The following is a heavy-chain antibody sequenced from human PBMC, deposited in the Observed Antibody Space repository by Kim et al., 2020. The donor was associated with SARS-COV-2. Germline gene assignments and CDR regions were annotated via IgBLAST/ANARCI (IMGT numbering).Heavy chain of an antibody. V-gene: IGHV1-3*01. CDR1: GYTFTSYA. Sequence: ASVKVSCKASGYTFTSYAMHWVRQAPGQRLEWMGWINAGNGNTKYSQKFQGRVTITRDTSASTAYMELSSLRSEDTAVYYCARARVTAYYYYGMDVWGQGTTVTVSS. D-gene: IGHD2-21*02. CDR3: ARARVTAYYYYGMDV. CDR2: INAGNGNT. J-gene: IGHJ6*02.